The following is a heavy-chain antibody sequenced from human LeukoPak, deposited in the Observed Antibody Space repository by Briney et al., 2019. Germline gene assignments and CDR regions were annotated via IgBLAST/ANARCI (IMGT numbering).Heavy chain of an antibody. CDR3: ARTMGQGLLLRAFDY. CDR1: GFTFSSYS. CDR2: ISSSSSYI. J-gene: IGHJ4*02. V-gene: IGHV3-21*01. Sequence: PGGSLRLSCAASGFTFSSYSMNSVRQAPGKGLELVSSISSSSSYIYYAASVKGRFTISRDNAKNSLYLQMNSLRAEDTAVYYCARTMGQGLLLRAFDYWGQGTLVTVSS. D-gene: IGHD3-16*01.